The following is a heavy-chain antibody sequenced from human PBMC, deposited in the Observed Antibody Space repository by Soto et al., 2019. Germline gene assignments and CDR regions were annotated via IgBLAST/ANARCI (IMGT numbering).Heavy chain of an antibody. D-gene: IGHD3-10*01. CDR1: GGSISSGGYY. J-gene: IGHJ5*02. CDR2: IYYSGST. Sequence: KPSETLSLTCTVSGGSISSGGYYWNWIRQHPGKGLEWIGYIYYSGSTNYNPSLKSRVTISVDTSKNQFSLKLSSVTAADTAVYYCARLLWSRGDWFDPWGQGTLVTVPQ. CDR3: ARLLWSRGDWFDP. V-gene: IGHV4-61*08.